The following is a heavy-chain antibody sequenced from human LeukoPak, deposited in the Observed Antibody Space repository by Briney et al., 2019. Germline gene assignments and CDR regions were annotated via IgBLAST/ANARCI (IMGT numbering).Heavy chain of an antibody. V-gene: IGHV4-39*01. D-gene: IGHD6-13*01. CDR3: ARGHGSSSWGRWFDP. J-gene: IGHJ5*02. CDR2: IYYGGST. Sequence: SETLSLTCTVSGGSTDSRTYFWGWIRQPPGKALEWIGSIYYGGSTHYNPSLKSRVTISVDTSKNQFSLNLRSVTAADSAVYYCARGHGSSSWGRWFDPWGQGTLVTVSS. CDR1: GGSTDSRTYF.